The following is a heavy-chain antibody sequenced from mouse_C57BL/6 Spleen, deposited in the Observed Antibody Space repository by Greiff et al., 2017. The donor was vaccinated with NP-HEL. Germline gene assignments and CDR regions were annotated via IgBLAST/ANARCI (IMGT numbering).Heavy chain of an antibody. CDR3: AREITTVVATDWYFDV. CDR1: GYAFSSYW. CDR2: IYPGDGDT. V-gene: IGHV1-80*01. J-gene: IGHJ1*03. D-gene: IGHD1-1*01. Sequence: QVTLKVSGAELVKPGASVKISCKASGYAFSSYWMNWVKQRPGKGLEWIGQIYPGDGDTNYNGKFKGKATLTADKSSSTAYMQLSSLTSEDSAVYFCAREITTVVATDWYFDVWGTGTTVTVSS.